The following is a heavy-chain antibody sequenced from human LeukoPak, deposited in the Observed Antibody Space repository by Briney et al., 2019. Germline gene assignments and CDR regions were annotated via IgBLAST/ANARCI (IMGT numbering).Heavy chain of an antibody. CDR2: TVDSDT. CDR1: GYRFSNYW. J-gene: IGHJ4*02. D-gene: IGHD3/OR15-3a*01. CDR3: ARHFGTGTPFDY. Sequence: GESLQISCQGSGYRFSNYWIAWVRQVPGKGLEWMGVTVDSDTRYSPSFEGQVTMSVYKSINTAYLQWSSLKASDTAMYYCARHFGTGTPFDYWGQGTLVTVSS. V-gene: IGHV5-51*01.